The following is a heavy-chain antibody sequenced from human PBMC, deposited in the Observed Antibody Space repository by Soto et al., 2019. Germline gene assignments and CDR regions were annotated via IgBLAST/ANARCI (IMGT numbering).Heavy chain of an antibody. CDR1: GGSFSGYY. Sequence: QVQLQQWGAGLLKPSETLSLTCAVYGGSFSGYYWSWIRQPPGKGLEWIGEINQSGSTNYNPSLKSRVTISVDTSKNQFSLKLSSVTAADTAVYYGARGITGTPRYYFDYWGQGTLVTVSS. J-gene: IGHJ4*02. CDR2: INQSGST. D-gene: IGHD1-20*01. CDR3: ARGITGTPRYYFDY. V-gene: IGHV4-34*01.